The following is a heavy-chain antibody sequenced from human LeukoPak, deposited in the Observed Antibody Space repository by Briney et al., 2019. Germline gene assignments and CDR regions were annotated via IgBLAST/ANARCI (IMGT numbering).Heavy chain of an antibody. CDR3: AREENNFFDF. Sequence: GMSLRLSCAASGFTFSNYAMHWVRQAPGKGLEWVAIILSDGRNKYYADSVKGRFTISRDNSKNTLFLQMNSLRAEDTAVYYFAREENNFFDFLGQGALVTVSS. J-gene: IGHJ4*02. CDR2: ILSDGRNK. D-gene: IGHD1/OR15-1a*01. CDR1: GFTFSNYA. V-gene: IGHV3-30*04.